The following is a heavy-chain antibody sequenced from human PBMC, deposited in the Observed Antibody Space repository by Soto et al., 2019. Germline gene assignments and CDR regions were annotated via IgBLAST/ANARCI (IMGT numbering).Heavy chain of an antibody. CDR2: IYHSGST. CDR1: GGSISSTNW. CDR3: ARGQWLAFDY. D-gene: IGHD6-19*01. V-gene: IGHV4-4*02. Sequence: QVQLQESGPGLVKPSGTLSLTCAVSGGSISSTNWWSWVRQPPGKGLEWIGEIYHSGSTNSNPSLKSRVTMSVDKSKNQFSLILNSVTAADTAVYYCARGQWLAFDYWSQGTLVTVSS. J-gene: IGHJ4*02.